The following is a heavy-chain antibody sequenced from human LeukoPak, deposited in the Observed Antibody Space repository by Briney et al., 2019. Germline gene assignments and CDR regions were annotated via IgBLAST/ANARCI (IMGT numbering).Heavy chain of an antibody. D-gene: IGHD6-13*01. CDR2: FYFSGST. CDR1: GGSISSYY. J-gene: IGHJ4*02. Sequence: SETLSLTCTVSGGSISSYYWSWIRQPPGKGLEWIGYFYFSGSTNYNPSLKSRVTISVDTSRNQFSLKLSSVTAADTAVYYCAREHGYTSSWYVGYWGQGRLVTVSS. V-gene: IGHV4-59*01. CDR3: AREHGYTSSWYVGY.